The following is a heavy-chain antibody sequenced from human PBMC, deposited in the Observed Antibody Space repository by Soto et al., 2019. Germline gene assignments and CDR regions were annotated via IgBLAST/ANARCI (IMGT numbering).Heavy chain of an antibody. J-gene: IGHJ6*02. Sequence: PGESLKISCKGSGYSFTSHWIGWVRQMRGKGLEWMGIIYPGDSDTRYSPSFQGQVTISADKSISTAYLQWSSLKASDTAMYYCASSDPYSIDYYYYGMDVWGQGTTVTVSS. CDR2: IYPGDSDT. V-gene: IGHV5-51*01. CDR1: GYSFTSHW. CDR3: ASSDPYSIDYYYYGMDV. D-gene: IGHD6-13*01.